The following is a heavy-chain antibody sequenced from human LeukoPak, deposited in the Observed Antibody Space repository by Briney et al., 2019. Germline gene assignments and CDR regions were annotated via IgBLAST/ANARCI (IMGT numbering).Heavy chain of an antibody. CDR2: ITPIFGTA. D-gene: IGHD6-13*01. V-gene: IGHV1-69*13. Sequence: GASVKVSCKASGYTFTSYGISWVRQAPGQGLEWMGGITPIFGTANYAQKFQGRVTITADESTSTAYMELSSLRSEDTAVYYCARGNSSSWYYGGYYFDYWGQGTLVTVSS. CDR3: ARGNSSSWYYGGYYFDY. J-gene: IGHJ4*02. CDR1: GYTFTSYG.